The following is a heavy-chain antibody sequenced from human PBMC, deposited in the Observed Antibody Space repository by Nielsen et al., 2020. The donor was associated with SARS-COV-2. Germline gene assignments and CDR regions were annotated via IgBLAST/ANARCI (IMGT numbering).Heavy chain of an antibody. CDR2: IYYSGST. Sequence: SETLSLTCTVSGGSISSYYWSWIRQPPGKGLEWIGYIYYSGSTNYNPSLKSRVTISVDTSKNQFSLKLSSVTAADTAVYYCARDRPAENYYDSSGYYSPYYYYGMDVWGQGTTVTVSS. CDR1: GGSISSYY. J-gene: IGHJ6*02. CDR3: ARDRPAENYYDSSGYYSPYYYYGMDV. D-gene: IGHD3-22*01. V-gene: IGHV4-59*01.